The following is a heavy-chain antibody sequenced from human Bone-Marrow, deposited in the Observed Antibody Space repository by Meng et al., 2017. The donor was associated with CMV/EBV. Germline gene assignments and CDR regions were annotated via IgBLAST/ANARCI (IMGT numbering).Heavy chain of an antibody. V-gene: IGHV2-26*01. Sequence: SGPTLVKPTETLTLTCTVSGFSLSNARMGVSWIRQPPGKALEWLAHIFSNDEKSYSTSLKSRLTISKDTSKSQVVLTMTNMDPVDTATYYCARIGKRFGELTWFYPWGQGTLVAASS. CDR3: ARIGKRFGELTWFYP. CDR1: GFSLSNARMG. CDR2: IFSNDEK. J-gene: IGHJ5*02. D-gene: IGHD3-10*01.